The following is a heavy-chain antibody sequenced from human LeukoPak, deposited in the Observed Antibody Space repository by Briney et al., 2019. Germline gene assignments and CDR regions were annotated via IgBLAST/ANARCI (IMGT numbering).Heavy chain of an antibody. J-gene: IGHJ5*02. V-gene: IGHV3-7*01. Sequence: GGSLRLSCAASGFTFSNAWMSWVRQAPGKGLEWVANIKEEGSEIHYVDSVKGRFTISRDNAKNSLYLQMNSLRAEDTSMYYCAREGSSSYVGTGAQSWGRGTLVTVSS. CDR2: IKEEGSEI. CDR1: GFTFSNAW. D-gene: IGHD2-15*01. CDR3: AREGSSSYVGTGAQS.